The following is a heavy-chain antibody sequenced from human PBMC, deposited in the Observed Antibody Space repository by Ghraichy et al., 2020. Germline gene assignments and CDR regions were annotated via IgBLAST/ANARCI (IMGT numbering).Heavy chain of an antibody. Sequence: ASVKVSCKASGYIFTRNDINWVRQAPGQGLEWMGRSSPTSGNTNYAQKFQGRVTMTTDTSTSTAYMEMRSLKSDDTAVYYCARGVGASYYFDFGRQGTQITASS. CDR2: SSPTSGNT. V-gene: IGHV1-18*04. CDR1: GYIFTRND. CDR3: ARGVGASYYFDF. J-gene: IGHJ4*02. D-gene: IGHD1-26*01.